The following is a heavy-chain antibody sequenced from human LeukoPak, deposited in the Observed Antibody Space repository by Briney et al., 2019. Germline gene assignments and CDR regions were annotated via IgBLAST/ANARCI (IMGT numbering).Heavy chain of an antibody. D-gene: IGHD4-17*01. V-gene: IGHV3-49*04. CDR2: IRSKAYGGTT. J-gene: IGHJ3*02. CDR3: ARGKMPYGANDAFDI. CDR1: GFTFSSYS. Sequence: GGSLRVSCAASGFTFSSYSMNWVRQAPGKGVECVGFIRSKAYGGTTEYAASVKGRFTISRDDSKSIAYLQMNSLKTEDTAVYYCARGKMPYGANDAFDIWGQGTMVTVSS.